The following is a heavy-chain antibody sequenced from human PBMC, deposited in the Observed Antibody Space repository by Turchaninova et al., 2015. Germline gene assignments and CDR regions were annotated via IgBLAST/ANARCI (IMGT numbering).Heavy chain of an antibody. J-gene: IGHJ4*02. Sequence: QVQLQQWGAGLLKPSETPSLTCAVHGGSFSGYYWNWIRPPPGKGLEWIEEINHSGSTNYNPSLKSRVTISVDTSKNQFSLKLSSVTAADTAVYYCARGGAAAGMTPHFDYWGQGTLVTVSS. V-gene: IGHV4-34*01. CDR1: GGSFSGYY. CDR2: INHSGST. CDR3: ARGGAAAGMTPHFDY. D-gene: IGHD6-13*01.